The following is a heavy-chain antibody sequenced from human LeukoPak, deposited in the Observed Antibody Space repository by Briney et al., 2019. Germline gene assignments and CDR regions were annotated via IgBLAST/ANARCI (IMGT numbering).Heavy chain of an antibody. D-gene: IGHD3-16*02. Sequence: EASVKVSCKASGYTFTGYYMHWVRQAPGQGLEWMGWINPNSGGTNYAQKFQGRVTMTRDTSISTAYMELSRLRSDDTAVYYCARVMITFGGVIALDYWGQGTLVTVSS. CDR1: GYTFTGYY. J-gene: IGHJ4*02. CDR3: ARVMITFGGVIALDY. V-gene: IGHV1-2*02. CDR2: INPNSGGT.